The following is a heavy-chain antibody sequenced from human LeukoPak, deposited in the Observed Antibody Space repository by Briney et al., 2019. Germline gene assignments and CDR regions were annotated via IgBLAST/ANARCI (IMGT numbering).Heavy chain of an antibody. V-gene: IGHV3-23*01. Sequence: PGGSLRLSCAASGFTFSSYAMSWVRQAPGKGLDWVSAISGSGGNTYHADSVKGRFTISRDNSKNTLSLQMNSLRAQDTAVYYCAKRAYGTNEYYFDYWGQGPLVTVSS. CDR3: AKRAYGTNEYYFDY. D-gene: IGHD2-8*01. CDR2: ISGSGGNT. J-gene: IGHJ4*02. CDR1: GFTFSSYA.